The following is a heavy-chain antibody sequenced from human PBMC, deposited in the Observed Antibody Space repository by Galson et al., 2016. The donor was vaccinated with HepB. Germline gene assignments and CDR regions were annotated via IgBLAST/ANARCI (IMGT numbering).Heavy chain of an antibody. D-gene: IGHD6-13*01. CDR2: IFPGDSKT. CDR1: GYTFSDYW. V-gene: IGHV5-51*01. CDR3: ARFAQLVLFDY. Sequence: QSGAEVKKPGESLKISCKGSGYTFSDYWIAWVRQMPGKGLEWMGIIFPGDSKTRYSPSFQGQVTISADKSINTAYLEWSTLKASDTAIYYCARFAQLVLFDYWVQGSRVTVSS. J-gene: IGHJ4*02.